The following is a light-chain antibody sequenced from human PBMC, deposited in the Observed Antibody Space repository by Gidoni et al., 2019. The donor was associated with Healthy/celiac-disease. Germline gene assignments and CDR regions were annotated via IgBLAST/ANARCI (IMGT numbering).Light chain of an antibody. CDR3: QQSYSFWLT. CDR1: QSISSY. J-gene: IGKJ4*01. CDR2: AAS. Sequence: DIQMTQSPSSLSASVGDRVTITCRASQSISSYLNWYQQKPGKAPKLLIYAASSLQSGVPSRFSGSGSGTDFTLTISSLQPEDFATYYCQQSYSFWLTCGGGTKVEIK. V-gene: IGKV1-39*01.